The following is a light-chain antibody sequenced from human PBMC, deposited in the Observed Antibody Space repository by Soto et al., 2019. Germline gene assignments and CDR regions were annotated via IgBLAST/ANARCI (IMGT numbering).Light chain of an antibody. CDR2: EVS. J-gene: IGLJ1*01. CDR3: SSYTSRSRGV. V-gene: IGLV2-14*01. Sequence: QSALTQPASVSGSPGQSITISCTGTSSDVGGYNYVSWYQQHPGKAPKLMIYEVSNRPSGVSNRFSGSKSGNTASLTISGLQAEDEADYYCSSYTSRSRGVFGTGTKVTVL. CDR1: SSDVGGYNY.